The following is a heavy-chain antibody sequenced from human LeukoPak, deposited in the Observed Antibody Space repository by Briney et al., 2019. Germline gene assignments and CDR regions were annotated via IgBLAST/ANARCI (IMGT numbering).Heavy chain of an antibody. CDR2: INSNSSYI. CDR3: ARGRSGRYFDY. CDR1: GFTFSSYN. V-gene: IGHV3-21*01. Sequence: GGSLRLSCAASGFTFSSYNMNWVRQAPGKGLEWVASINSNSSYIYYADSLKGRFTISRDSAKNSLFLQMNRLRAEDTAVYSCARGRSGRYFDYWGQGTLVTVSS. J-gene: IGHJ4*02. D-gene: IGHD3-16*02.